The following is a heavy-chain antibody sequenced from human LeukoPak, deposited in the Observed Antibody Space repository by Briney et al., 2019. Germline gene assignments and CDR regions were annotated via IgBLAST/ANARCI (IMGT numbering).Heavy chain of an antibody. CDR2: IYYSGST. D-gene: IGHD6-19*01. CDR1: GGSISSYY. Sequence: RASETLSLTCTVSGGSISSYYWSWIRQPPGKGLEWIGYIYYSGSTNYNPSLKSRVTISVDTSKNQFSLKLSSVTAADTAVYYCARLGSYSSGWYSYGMDVWGQGTTVTVSS. J-gene: IGHJ6*02. V-gene: IGHV4-59*08. CDR3: ARLGSYSSGWYSYGMDV.